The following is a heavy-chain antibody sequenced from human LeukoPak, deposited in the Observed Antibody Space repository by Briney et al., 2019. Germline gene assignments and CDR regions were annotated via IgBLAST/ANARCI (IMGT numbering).Heavy chain of an antibody. V-gene: IGHV4-61*05. CDR2: IYYSGST. D-gene: IGHD6-19*01. Sequence: PSETLSLTCTVSGGSISSSSYYWGWIRRPTGKGVEWIGYIYYSGSTNYNPSLKSRVTISVDTSKNQFSLKLSSVTAADTAVYYCARAAGYSSGYFDYWGQGTLVTVSS. CDR1: GGSISSSSYY. CDR3: ARAAGYSSGYFDY. J-gene: IGHJ4*02.